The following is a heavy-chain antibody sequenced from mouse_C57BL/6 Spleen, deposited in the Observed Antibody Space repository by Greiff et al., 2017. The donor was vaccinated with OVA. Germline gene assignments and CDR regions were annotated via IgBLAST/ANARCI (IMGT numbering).Heavy chain of an antibody. V-gene: IGHV14-3*01. J-gene: IGHJ2*01. CDR1: GFNINNTY. CDR2: IDPANGNT. Sequence: VQLQQSVAELVRPGASVTLSCTASGFNINNTYMHWVTQRPEQGLEWIGRIDPANGNTKYAPKFPGKATITADSSTNTAYLQLSRPTYDDAAHDYWASSQQGLDYWGQGTTLTVSS. D-gene: IGHD4-1*02. CDR3: ASSQQGLDY.